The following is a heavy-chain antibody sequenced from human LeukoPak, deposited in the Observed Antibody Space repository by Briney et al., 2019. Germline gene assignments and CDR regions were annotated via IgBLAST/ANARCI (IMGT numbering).Heavy chain of an antibody. CDR3: AKPYSGYDDYYYYAMDV. CDR2: ISGSGGST. V-gene: IGHV3-23*01. CDR1: GFTFSSYA. D-gene: IGHD5-12*01. J-gene: IGHJ6*02. Sequence: PWGSLRLSCAGSGFTFSSYAMSWVRQAPGKGLEWVSAISGSGGSTYYADSVKGRFTISRDNSKNTLYLQMNRLRAEDTAVYYCAKPYSGYDDYYYYAMDVWGQGTTVTVSS.